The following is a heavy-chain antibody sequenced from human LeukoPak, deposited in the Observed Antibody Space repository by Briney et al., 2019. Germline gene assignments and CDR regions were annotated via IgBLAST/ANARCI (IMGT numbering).Heavy chain of an antibody. Sequence: SETLSLTCTVSGGSISSGSYYWGWIRQPPGKGLEWIGSIYYSGSTYYNPSLKSRVTISVDTSKNQFSLKVSSVTAADTAVYCCARHNSGPELVPSDYWGQGTLVTVSS. D-gene: IGHD1-26*01. CDR1: GGSISSGSYY. J-gene: IGHJ4*02. CDR3: ARHNSGPELVPSDY. CDR2: IYYSGST. V-gene: IGHV4-39*01.